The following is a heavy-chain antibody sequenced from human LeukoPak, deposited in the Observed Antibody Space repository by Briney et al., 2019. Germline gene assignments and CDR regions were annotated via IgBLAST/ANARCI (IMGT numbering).Heavy chain of an antibody. CDR3: ARPTTVTTISADAFDI. CDR1: GFTFSDYT. Sequence: GGSLRLSCAASGFTFSDYTMNWVRQAPGKGLKWVSSISSGGTYKYYADSVKGRFTISRDNAQNSLYLQMNSLRAEDSSVYYCARPTTVTTISADAFDIWGQGTMVTVSS. D-gene: IGHD4-17*01. CDR2: ISSGGTYK. J-gene: IGHJ3*02. V-gene: IGHV3-21*01.